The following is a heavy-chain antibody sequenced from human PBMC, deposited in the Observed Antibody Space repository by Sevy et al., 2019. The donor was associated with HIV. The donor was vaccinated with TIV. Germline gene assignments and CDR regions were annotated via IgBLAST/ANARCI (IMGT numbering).Heavy chain of an antibody. J-gene: IGHJ6*02. CDR1: GFTFSSYS. CDR2: ISSSSSYI. CDR3: ARESYDRLALIYYYYGMDV. V-gene: IGHV3-21*01. Sequence: GGSLRLSCAASGFTFSSYSMNWVRQAPGKGLEWVSSISSSSSYIYYADSGKGRFTISRDNAKNSLYLQMNSLRAEDTAVYYWARESYDRLALIYYYYGMDVWGQGTTVTVSS. D-gene: IGHD6-19*01.